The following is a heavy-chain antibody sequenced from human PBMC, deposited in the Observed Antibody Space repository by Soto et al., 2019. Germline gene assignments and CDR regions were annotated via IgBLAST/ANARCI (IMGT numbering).Heavy chain of an antibody. CDR2: IYVTGAV. J-gene: IGHJ5*02. CDR3: ARLRIATNNYKWFDP. CDR1: VAALNIGNYY. D-gene: IGHD2-21*01. Sequence: SETLSLTCSVSVAALNIGNYYWSWIRQVPGKGLEWIGHIYVTGAVDYNPSLRDRITISQDTSERQFSLNLRLVTAADTAVYYCARLRIATNNYKWFDPWGQGTLVTVSS. V-gene: IGHV4-31*03.